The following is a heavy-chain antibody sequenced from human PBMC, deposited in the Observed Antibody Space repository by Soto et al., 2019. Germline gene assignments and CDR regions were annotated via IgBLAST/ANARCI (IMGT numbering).Heavy chain of an antibody. J-gene: IGHJ4*02. CDR1: GYTFTTYY. V-gene: IGHV1-46*01. D-gene: IGHD1-1*01. Sequence: QVQLVQSGAEVKKPGASVKVSCKASGYTFTTYYIHWVRQAPGQGLEWMGIINPSGGSTNYAQNFQGRVNLTRDTSPSKVYMELSSLRSEDTAVYYCARWGPEMGTIGGFDYWGQGTLVTVAA. CDR2: INPSGGST. CDR3: ARWGPEMGTIGGFDY.